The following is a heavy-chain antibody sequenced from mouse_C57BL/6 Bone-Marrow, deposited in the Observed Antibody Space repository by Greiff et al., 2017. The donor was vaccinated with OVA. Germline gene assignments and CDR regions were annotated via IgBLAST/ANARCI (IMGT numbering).Heavy chain of an antibody. CDR1: GFTFSDYG. V-gene: IGHV5-17*01. Sequence: EVKLVESGGGLVKPGGSLKLSCAASGFTFSDYGMHWVRQAPEKGLEWVAYISSGSSTIYYADTVKGRFTISRDNAKNTLFLQMTSLRSEDTAMYYCARHPGGYFDYWGQGTTLTVSS. CDR3: ARHPGGYFDY. CDR2: ISSGSSTI. J-gene: IGHJ2*01.